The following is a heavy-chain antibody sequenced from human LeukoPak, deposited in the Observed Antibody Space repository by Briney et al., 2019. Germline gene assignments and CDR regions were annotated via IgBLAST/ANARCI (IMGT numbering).Heavy chain of an antibody. D-gene: IGHD6-13*01. Sequence: GGSLRLSCAASGFTFDDYAMHWVRQAPGKDLEWVSLISWDGGSTYYADSVRGRFTISRDNSKNSLYLQMNSLRAEDTALYYCAKDMARYSSSLYMDVWGKGTTVTVSS. CDR1: GFTFDDYA. CDR3: AKDMARYSSSLYMDV. CDR2: ISWDGGST. V-gene: IGHV3-43D*04. J-gene: IGHJ6*04.